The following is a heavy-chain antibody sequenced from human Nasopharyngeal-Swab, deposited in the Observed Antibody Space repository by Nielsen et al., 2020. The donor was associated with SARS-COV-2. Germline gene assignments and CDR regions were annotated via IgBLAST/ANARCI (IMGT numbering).Heavy chain of an antibody. V-gene: IGHV1-2*06. CDR3: ARESPHDYVWGSYRYTLSFDY. D-gene: IGHD3-16*02. J-gene: IGHJ4*02. CDR2: INPNSGGT. Sequence: WVRQAPGQGLEWMGRINPNSGGTNYAQKFQGRVTMTRDTSINTAYMELSRLRSDDTAVYYCARESPHDYVWGSYRYTLSFDYWGQGTLVTVSS.